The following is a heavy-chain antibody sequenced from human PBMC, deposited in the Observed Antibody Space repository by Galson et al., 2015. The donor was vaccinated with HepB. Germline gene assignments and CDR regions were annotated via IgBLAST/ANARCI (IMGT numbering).Heavy chain of an antibody. J-gene: IGHJ4*02. CDR1: GYTFTSYA. D-gene: IGHD2-2*01. CDR2: INAGNGNT. V-gene: IGHV1-3*01. CDR3: ARDPVECWGLGTSCHLFDY. Sequence: SVKVSCKASGYTFTSYAMHWVRQAPGQRLEWMGWINAGNGNTKYSQKFQGRVTITRDTSASTAYMELSSLRSEDTAVYYCARDPVECWGLGTSCHLFDYWGQGTLVTVSS.